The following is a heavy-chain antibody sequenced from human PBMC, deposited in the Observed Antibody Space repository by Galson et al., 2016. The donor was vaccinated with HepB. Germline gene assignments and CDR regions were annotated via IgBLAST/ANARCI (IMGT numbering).Heavy chain of an antibody. Sequence: SLRLSCAASGFTFDDYPMHWVRQAPGKGLGWVSGITWNSSHINYASSVKGRFTISRDNPKSSLYLQMNGLRPEDTAFYYCVKSGGDYFDSWGQGTLVTVSS. V-gene: IGHV3-9*01. CDR2: ITWNSSHI. CDR3: VKSGGDYFDS. CDR1: GFTFDDYP. D-gene: IGHD3-10*01. J-gene: IGHJ4*02.